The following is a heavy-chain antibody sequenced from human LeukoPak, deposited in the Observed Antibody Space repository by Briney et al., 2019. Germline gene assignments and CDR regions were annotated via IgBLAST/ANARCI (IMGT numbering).Heavy chain of an antibody. D-gene: IGHD1-1*01. Sequence: SETLSLTCTVSGASISSFYWSWVRQPPGKGLEWIGYVHYSGRTNYNPSLKSRVSTSVETSKKQLSLKLKSVTAADTAVYYCAGFGTFGNNWFDPWGQGILVTVSS. V-gene: IGHV4-59*01. CDR1: GASISSFY. J-gene: IGHJ5*02. CDR3: AGFGTFGNNWFDP. CDR2: VHYSGRT.